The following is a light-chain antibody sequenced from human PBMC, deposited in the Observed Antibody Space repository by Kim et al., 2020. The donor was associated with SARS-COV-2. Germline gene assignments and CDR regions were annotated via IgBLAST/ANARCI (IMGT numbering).Light chain of an antibody. J-gene: IGLJ3*02. CDR3: SAYTSISTLV. V-gene: IGLV2-14*03. Sequence: GQSITISCTGTSSDSGGYNYVSWYQQHPGKAPKLMIYDVSNRPSGVSTRFSGSRSGNTASLTISGLQPEDEADYYCSAYTSISTLVFGGGTQLTVL. CDR2: DVS. CDR1: SSDSGGYNY.